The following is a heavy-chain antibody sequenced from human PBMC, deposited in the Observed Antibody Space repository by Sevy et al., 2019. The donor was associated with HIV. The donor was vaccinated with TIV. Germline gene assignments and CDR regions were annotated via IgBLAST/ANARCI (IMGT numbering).Heavy chain of an antibody. Sequence: GGSLRLSCKCSGFSLSAYWMHWVRQIPGKGLDWVSHINNDGSVRQYADSVKGQFTISRDNVRNTLYLQMESLRAEDAGVYYCARGIGKSGAFWGQGTLVTVSS. CDR2: INNDGSVR. CDR3: ARGIGKSGAF. CDR1: GFSLSAYW. D-gene: IGHD1-26*01. V-gene: IGHV3-74*01. J-gene: IGHJ4*02.